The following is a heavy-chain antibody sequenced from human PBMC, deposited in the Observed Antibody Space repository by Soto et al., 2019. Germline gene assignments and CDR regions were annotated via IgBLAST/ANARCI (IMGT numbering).Heavy chain of an antibody. V-gene: IGHV3-21*01. J-gene: IGHJ4*02. CDR2: ISSSSSYI. D-gene: IGHD3-9*01. CDR1: GFTFSSYS. CDR3: ARDLRSPRPFDS. Sequence: EVQLVESGGGLVKPGGSLRLSCAASGFTFSSYSMNWVRQAPGKGLEWVSSISSSSSYIYYADSVKGRFTISRDNAKISLYLQMNSLRAEDTAVYYCARDLRSPRPFDSWGQGTLVTVSS.